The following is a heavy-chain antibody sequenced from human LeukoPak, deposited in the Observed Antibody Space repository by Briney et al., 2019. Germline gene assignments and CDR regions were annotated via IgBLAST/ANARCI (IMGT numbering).Heavy chain of an antibody. CDR1: GYSFTSYW. CDR3: ARAIFGVTRGSSWFDP. CDR2: TYPGDSDT. V-gene: IGHV5-51*01. D-gene: IGHD3-3*01. Sequence: PGESLKISCKGSGYSFTSYWIGWVRQMPGKGLEWMGITYPGDSDTRYSPSFQGQVTISADKSISTAYLQWSSLKASDTAMYYCARAIFGVTRGSSWFDPWGQGTLVTVSS. J-gene: IGHJ5*02.